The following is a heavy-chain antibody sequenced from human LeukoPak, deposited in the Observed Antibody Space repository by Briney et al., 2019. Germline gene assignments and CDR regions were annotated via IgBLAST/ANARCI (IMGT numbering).Heavy chain of an antibody. J-gene: IGHJ4*02. CDR3: ARSTAGFDY. CDR2: IKEDGSEK. D-gene: IGHD1-1*01. Sequence: GGSLRLSCAASGFSFGSYWIAWVRQAPGKGLEWVANIKEDGSEKYYVDSVKGRFTISRDNAKDSLSLQMSSLRAEDTAVYYCARSTAGFDYWGQGTLVTVSS. V-gene: IGHV3-7*01. CDR1: GFSFGSYW.